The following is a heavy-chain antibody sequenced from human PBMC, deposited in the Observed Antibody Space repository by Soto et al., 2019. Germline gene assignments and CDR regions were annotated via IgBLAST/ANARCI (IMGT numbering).Heavy chain of an antibody. J-gene: IGHJ6*03. CDR2: IYYSGST. D-gene: IGHD6-19*01. CDR1: GGSISSSSYY. V-gene: IGHV4-39*01. CDR3: ARRLAGPRPSRYYYYLDV. Sequence: QLQLQESGPGLVKPSETLSLTCTVSGGSISSSSYYWGWIRQPPGKGLEWIGSIYYSGSTYYNPSLKSRVTISVDTSKNQFSRKLSSVTAADTAVYYCARRLAGPRPSRYYYYLDVWGKGTTVTVSS.